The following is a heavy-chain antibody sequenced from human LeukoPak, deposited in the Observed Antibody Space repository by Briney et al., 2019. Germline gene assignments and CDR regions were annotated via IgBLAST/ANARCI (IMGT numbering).Heavy chain of an antibody. CDR1: GGSISGFY. V-gene: IGHV4-59*01. CDR3: AREDNYRPVDV. D-gene: IGHD1-1*01. Sequence: SETLSLTCTVSGGSISGFYWSWIRQPPGKGLEWIGHIYYSGSTNYNPSLKSRVTISVDTSKKQFSLRLSSVTAADTAVYYCAREDNYRPVDVWGKGTTVTVSS. CDR2: IYYSGST. J-gene: IGHJ6*04.